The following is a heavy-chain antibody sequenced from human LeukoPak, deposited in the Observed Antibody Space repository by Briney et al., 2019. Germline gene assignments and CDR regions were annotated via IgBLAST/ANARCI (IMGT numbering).Heavy chain of an antibody. CDR1: GFTVSSNY. CDR2: IYSGGST. Sequence: GGSLRLSCAASGFTVSSNYMSWVRQAPGKGLEWVSVIYSGGSTYYADSVKGRFTTSRDNSKNTLYLQMNSLRAEDTAVYYCARVRGYYYGSGSYYLDYWGQGTLVTVSS. CDR3: ARVRGYYYGSGSYYLDY. J-gene: IGHJ4*02. D-gene: IGHD3-10*01. V-gene: IGHV3-66*01.